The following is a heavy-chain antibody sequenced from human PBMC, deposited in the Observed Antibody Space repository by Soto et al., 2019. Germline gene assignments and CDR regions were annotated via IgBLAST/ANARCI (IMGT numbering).Heavy chain of an antibody. Sequence: EVQLLESGGGLVQPGGSLRLSCAASGLTLGTYVMRWVRKAPGKGLEWVSGIASGGGGTYYADSVKGRFTNSRDNSKNTLSLQMNGLRAEDTAVFYCAKGPEQLGHGVFDYWRQGTLVNFSS. D-gene: IGHD6-6*01. J-gene: IGHJ4*02. V-gene: IGHV3-23*01. CDR2: IASGGGGT. CDR1: GLTLGTYV. CDR3: AKGPEQLGHGVFDY.